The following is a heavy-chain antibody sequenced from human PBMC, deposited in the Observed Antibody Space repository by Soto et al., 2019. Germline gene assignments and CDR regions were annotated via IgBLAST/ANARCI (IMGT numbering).Heavy chain of an antibody. CDR3: ARAMNPAMVPTEYYYYYYGMDV. Sequence: ASVKVSCKASGYTFTSYGISWVRQAPGQGLEWMGWISAYNGNTNYAQKLQGRVTMTTDTSTSTAYMELRSLRSDDTAVYYCARAMNPAMVPTEYYYYYYGMDVWGQGTTVTVSS. CDR2: ISAYNGNT. D-gene: IGHD5-18*01. V-gene: IGHV1-18*01. J-gene: IGHJ6*02. CDR1: GYTFTSYG.